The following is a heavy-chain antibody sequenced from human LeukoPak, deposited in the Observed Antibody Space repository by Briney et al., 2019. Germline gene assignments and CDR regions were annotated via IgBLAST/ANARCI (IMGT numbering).Heavy chain of an antibody. D-gene: IGHD6-19*01. CDR2: IYTSGST. CDR3: ARLIPAYSSGWDLFDY. V-gene: IGHV4-4*07. Sequence: SETLSLTCTVSGGSISSYYWSWIRQPAGKGLEWIGRIYTSGSTNYNPSLKSRVTMSVDTSKNQFSLKLSSVTAADTAVYCCARLIPAYSSGWDLFDYWGQGTLVTVSS. J-gene: IGHJ4*02. CDR1: GGSISSYY.